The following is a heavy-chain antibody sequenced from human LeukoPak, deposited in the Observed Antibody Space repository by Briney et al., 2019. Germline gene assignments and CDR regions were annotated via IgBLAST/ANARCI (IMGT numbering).Heavy chain of an antibody. CDR2: TYYRSKWYN. CDR1: GDSVSGNNGA. D-gene: IGHD6-19*01. Sequence: SQTLSVTCAISGDSVSGNNGAWNWIRQSPSRGLEWLGRTYYRSKWYNEYAVSMRGRMTINADTSKNQFSLQLNSVTPEDTAIYYCARDVATSGWYTFDYWGQGTLVTVSS. J-gene: IGHJ4*02. V-gene: IGHV6-1*01. CDR3: ARDVATSGWYTFDY.